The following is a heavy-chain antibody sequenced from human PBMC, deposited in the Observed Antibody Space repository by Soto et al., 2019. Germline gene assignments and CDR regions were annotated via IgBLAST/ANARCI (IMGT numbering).Heavy chain of an antibody. D-gene: IGHD4-17*01. CDR1: GFTFSSYA. J-gene: IGHJ3*01. CDR2: ISARGDRT. CDR3: AKDPNGAYVGGFEF. Sequence: GGSLRLSCAASGFTFSSYAMSWVRQAPGKGLEWVSGISARGDRTHCADSVKGRFTISRDSPTNTQLLQMNGLRAENTAVYYCAKDPNGAYVGGFEFWGQGTMVTVSS. V-gene: IGHV3-23*01.